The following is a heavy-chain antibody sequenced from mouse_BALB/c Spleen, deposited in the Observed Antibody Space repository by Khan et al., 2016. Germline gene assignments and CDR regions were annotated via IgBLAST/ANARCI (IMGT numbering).Heavy chain of an antibody. D-gene: IGHD1-1*02. V-gene: IGHV1-77*01. CDR1: GYTITDYV. J-gene: IGHJ2*01. CDR2: IFSGSGST. Sequence: QVQLQQPGPELVKPGASVKMSCKASGYTITDYVITWVKQRTGQGLEWIGEIFSGSGSTYYHEKLKGKATLTAAKASYTVYMQVSRQTSADSAVYLCSRGIYGGYFWGQGTTLTVS. CDR3: SRGIYGGYF.